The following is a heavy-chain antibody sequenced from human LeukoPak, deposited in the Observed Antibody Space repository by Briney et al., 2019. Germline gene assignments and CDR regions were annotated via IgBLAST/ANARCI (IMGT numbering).Heavy chain of an antibody. Sequence: GASVKVSCKASGYTFTSYDINWVRQATGQGLEWMGWMNPNSGNTGCAQKFQGRVTMTRNTSISTAYMELSSLRSEDTAVYYCARVVVPAAPADWFDPWGQGTLVTVSS. CDR1: GYTFTSYD. CDR3: ARVVVPAAPADWFDP. D-gene: IGHD2-2*01. V-gene: IGHV1-8*01. CDR2: MNPNSGNT. J-gene: IGHJ5*02.